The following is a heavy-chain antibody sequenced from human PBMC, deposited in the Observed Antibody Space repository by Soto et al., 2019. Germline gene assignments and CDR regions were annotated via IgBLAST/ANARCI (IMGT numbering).Heavy chain of an antibody. CDR3: ARAQLERVIVVFDY. CDR2: IYYSGST. J-gene: IGHJ4*02. CDR1: GGSISSYY. Sequence: SETLSLTCTVSGGSISSYYWSWIRQPPGKGLEWIGYIYYSGSTNYNPSLKSRVTISVDTSKNQFSLKLSSVTAADTAVYYCARAQLERVIVVFDYWGQGTLVTAPQ. V-gene: IGHV4-59*01. D-gene: IGHD3-16*02.